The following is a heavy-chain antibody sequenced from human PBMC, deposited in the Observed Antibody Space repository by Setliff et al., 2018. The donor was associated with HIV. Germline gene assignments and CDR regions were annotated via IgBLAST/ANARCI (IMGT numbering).Heavy chain of an antibody. CDR3: ARGANWNYEDYYYYMDV. V-gene: IGHV4-34*01. D-gene: IGHD1-7*01. CDR2: INHSGST. Sequence: SETLSLTCAVYGGSFSGYYWSWIRQPPGKGLEWIGEINHSGSTDYNPSLKSRVTISVDTSKNQFSLKLSSVTAADTAVYYCARGANWNYEDYYYYMDVWGKGTTVTVSS. J-gene: IGHJ6*03. CDR1: GGSFSGYY.